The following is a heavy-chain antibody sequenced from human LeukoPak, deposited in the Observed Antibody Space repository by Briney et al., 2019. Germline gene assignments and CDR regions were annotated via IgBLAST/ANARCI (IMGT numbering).Heavy chain of an antibody. CDR1: GYTFTGYY. CDR3: ARGSAAAGTGWFDP. D-gene: IGHD6-13*01. V-gene: IGHV1-18*04. Sequence: ASVKVSCKASGYTFTGYYMHWVRQAPGQGLEWMGWISAYNGNTNYAQKLQGRVTMTTDTSTSTAYMELRSLRSDDTAVYYCARGSAAAGTGWFDPWGQGTLVTVSS. J-gene: IGHJ5*02. CDR2: ISAYNGNT.